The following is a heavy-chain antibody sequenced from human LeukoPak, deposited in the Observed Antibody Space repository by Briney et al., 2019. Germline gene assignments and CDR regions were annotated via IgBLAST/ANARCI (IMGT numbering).Heavy chain of an antibody. Sequence: GGSLRLSCAASGFTFSSYGMHWVRQAPGKGLEWVAVIWYGGSNKYYADSVKGRFTISRDNAKNSLYLQMNSLRAEDTAVYYCARDPSRSITIFGGPNAFDIWGQGTMVTVSS. D-gene: IGHD3-3*01. J-gene: IGHJ3*02. CDR1: GFTFSSYG. CDR2: IWYGGSNK. CDR3: ARDPSRSITIFGGPNAFDI. V-gene: IGHV3-33*08.